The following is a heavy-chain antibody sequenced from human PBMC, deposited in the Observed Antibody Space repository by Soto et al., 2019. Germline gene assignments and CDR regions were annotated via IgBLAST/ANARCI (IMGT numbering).Heavy chain of an antibody. CDR3: AKGPYIGWEPTDNWFDP. Sequence: GGSLRLSCAASGFTFSSYSMNWVRQAPGKGLEWVSSISSSSSYIYYADSVKGRFTISRDNSKNTLYLQMNSLRAEDTAVYYCAKGPYIGWEPTDNWFDPWGQGTLVTVSS. D-gene: IGHD1-26*01. J-gene: IGHJ5*02. CDR2: ISSSSSYI. CDR1: GFTFSSYS. V-gene: IGHV3-21*04.